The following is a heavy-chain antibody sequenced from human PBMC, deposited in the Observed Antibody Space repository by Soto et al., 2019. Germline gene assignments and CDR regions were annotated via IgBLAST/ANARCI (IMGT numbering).Heavy chain of an antibody. CDR2: ISYDGNNK. V-gene: IGHV3-30-3*01. CDR1: GFTFSTYA. Sequence: QVQLVESGGGVVQPGRSLRLSCAASGFTFSTYAMEWVRQAPGKGLDWVALISYDGNNKYYADSVRGRFTISRDNSKNTLYLQMNTLRPEDTALYFCARPVEPFYYYGMDLWGQGTTVTVSS. J-gene: IGHJ6*02. CDR3: ARPVEPFYYYGMDL.